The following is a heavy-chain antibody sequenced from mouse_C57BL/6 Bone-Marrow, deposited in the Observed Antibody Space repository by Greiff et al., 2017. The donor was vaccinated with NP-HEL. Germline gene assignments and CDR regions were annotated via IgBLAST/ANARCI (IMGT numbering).Heavy chain of an antibody. J-gene: IGHJ4*01. V-gene: IGHV5-12*01. CDR1: GFTFSDYY. Sequence: EVQRVESGGGLVQPGGSLKLSCAASGFTFSDYYMYWVRQTPEKRLEWVAYISNGGGSTYYPDTVKGRFTISRDNAKNTLYLQMSRLKSEDTAMYYCARSNWDGDYAMDYWGQGTSVTVSS. D-gene: IGHD4-1*01. CDR2: ISNGGGST. CDR3: ARSNWDGDYAMDY.